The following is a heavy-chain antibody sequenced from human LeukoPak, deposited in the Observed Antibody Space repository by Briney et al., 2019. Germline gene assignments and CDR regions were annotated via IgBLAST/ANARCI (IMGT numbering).Heavy chain of an antibody. Sequence: GGSLRLSCAASGFTFSSYAMSWVRKAPGKGLEWVSAISGSGGSTYYADSVKGRFTISRDNSKNTLYLQMNSLRVEDTAVYYCARGKSGSYGTKGYWGQGALVTVSS. D-gene: IGHD1-26*01. J-gene: IGHJ4*02. V-gene: IGHV3-23*01. CDR3: ARGKSGSYGTKGY. CDR1: GFTFSSYA. CDR2: ISGSGGST.